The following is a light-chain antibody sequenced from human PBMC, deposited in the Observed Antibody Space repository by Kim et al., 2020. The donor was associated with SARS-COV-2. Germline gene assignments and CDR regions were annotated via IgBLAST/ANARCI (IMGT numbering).Light chain of an antibody. CDR2: GAS. J-gene: IGKJ2*01. CDR1: QSVSSNY. Sequence: SPGERVTPSCRASQSVSSNYLAWYQQKPGQAPRLLIYGASTRATGIPDRFSGGGSGTDFTLSISRLEPEDFAVYYCQQYDKSPMYIFGQGTKLEI. CDR3: QQYDKSPMYI. V-gene: IGKV3-20*01.